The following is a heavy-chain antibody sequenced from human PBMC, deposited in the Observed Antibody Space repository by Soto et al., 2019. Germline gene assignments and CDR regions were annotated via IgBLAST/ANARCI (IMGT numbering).Heavy chain of an antibody. Sequence: GGSLRLSCAASGFTFSSSTMNCVRQAPWKGLEWVSAIIASGGYTYYADSVKGRFTISSDNSKNTLYLQMHSLRAEDTALYYCAKETYYYYGMDVWGQGTPVTASS. J-gene: IGHJ6*02. CDR3: AKETYYYYGMDV. CDR2: IIASGGYT. V-gene: IGHV3-23*01. CDR1: GFTFSSST.